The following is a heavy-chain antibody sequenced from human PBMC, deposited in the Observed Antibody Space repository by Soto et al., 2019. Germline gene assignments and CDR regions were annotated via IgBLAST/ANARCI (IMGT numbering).Heavy chain of an antibody. Sequence: ASETLSLTCTVSGGSISSYYWSWIRQPPGKGLEWIGYIYYSGSTNYNPSLKSRVTISVDTSKNQFSLKLSSVTAADTAVYYCARDGSWYQSNWFAPWGQGTLVTVSS. CDR1: GGSISSYY. D-gene: IGHD6-13*01. J-gene: IGHJ5*02. V-gene: IGHV4-59*01. CDR3: ARDGSWYQSNWFAP. CDR2: IYYSGST.